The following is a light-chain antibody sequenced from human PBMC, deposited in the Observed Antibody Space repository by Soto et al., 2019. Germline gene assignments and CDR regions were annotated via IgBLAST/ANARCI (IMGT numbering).Light chain of an antibody. J-gene: IGLJ2*01. CDR2: GNN. Sequence: QSVLTQPPSVSGAPGQRVTISCTGSSSNNGAGYDVHWYQHLPGTAPKLLIYGNNNRPSGVPDRFSGSKSGTSGSLSITGLQAEDEADYYCQSYDSSLSDVVFGGGTKLTVL. CDR1: SSNNGAGYD. V-gene: IGLV1-40*01. CDR3: QSYDSSLSDVV.